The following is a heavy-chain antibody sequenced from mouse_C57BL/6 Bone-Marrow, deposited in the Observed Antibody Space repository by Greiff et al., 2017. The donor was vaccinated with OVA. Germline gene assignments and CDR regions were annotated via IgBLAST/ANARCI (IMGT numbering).Heavy chain of an antibody. Sequence: QVQLQQPGAELVKPGASVKMSCKASGYTFTTHRPTWVKQRPGQGLDWIGDIYPGSGRTNYNEKFKSKATLTVDTSSSTAYMQLSSLTSEDSAVYYCARSGITTVEGDFAMDYWGQGTSVTVSS. CDR3: ARSGITTVEGDFAMDY. CDR1: GYTFTTHR. CDR2: IYPGSGRT. V-gene: IGHV1-55*01. J-gene: IGHJ4*01. D-gene: IGHD1-1*01.